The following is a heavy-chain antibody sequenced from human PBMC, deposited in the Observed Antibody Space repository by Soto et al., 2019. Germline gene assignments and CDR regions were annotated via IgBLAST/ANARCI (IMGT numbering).Heavy chain of an antibody. Sequence: QVQLVQSGVEVKKPGSSVKVSCKASGGTFSTYAINWVRQAPGQGLEWMGGIIPIFNSANYAQKFQGRVTIIADRSTSTAYMELSSLRSEDTAVYYCSATIYSDFYYYGMDVWGQGTTVTVSS. CDR3: SATIYSDFYYYGMDV. V-gene: IGHV1-69*06. D-gene: IGHD3-3*01. J-gene: IGHJ6*02. CDR2: IIPIFNSA. CDR1: GGTFSTYA.